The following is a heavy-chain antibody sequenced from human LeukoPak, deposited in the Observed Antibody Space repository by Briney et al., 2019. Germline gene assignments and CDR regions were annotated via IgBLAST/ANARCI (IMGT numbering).Heavy chain of an antibody. CDR2: INHSGST. CDR3: ARVSNIAVAGDFDY. Sequence: PSETLSLTCAVYGGSFSGYYWSWIRQPPGKGLERIGEINHSGSTNYNPSLKSRVTISVDTSKNQFSLKLSSVTAADTAVYYCARVSNIAVAGDFDYWGQGTLVTVSS. D-gene: IGHD6-19*01. V-gene: IGHV4-34*01. J-gene: IGHJ4*02. CDR1: GGSFSGYY.